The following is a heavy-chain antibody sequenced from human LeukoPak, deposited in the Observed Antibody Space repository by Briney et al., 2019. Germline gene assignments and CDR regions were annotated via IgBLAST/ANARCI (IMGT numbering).Heavy chain of an antibody. D-gene: IGHD6-6*01. V-gene: IGHV3-7*01. CDR3: ASDEYSSSFDY. CDR1: GFTFSSYW. Sequence: PGGSLRLSCAASGFTFSSYWVSWVRQAPGKGLEWVANIKQDGSEKYYVDSVKGRFTISRDNAKNSLYLQMNSLRAEDTAVYYCASDEYSSSFDYWGQGTLVTVSS. CDR2: IKQDGSEK. J-gene: IGHJ4*02.